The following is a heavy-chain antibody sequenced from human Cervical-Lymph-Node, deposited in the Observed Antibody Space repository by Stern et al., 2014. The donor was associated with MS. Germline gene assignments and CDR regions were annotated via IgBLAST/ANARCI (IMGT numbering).Heavy chain of an antibody. J-gene: IGHJ4*02. CDR1: GFNFSHYA. Sequence: VQLVESGGGVVQPGRSLRLSCAVSGFNFSHYAMHWVRQAPGKGLEWVAPVSSEGFNKYHADFVKGRFIISRDNSSQTVYLHMNSLRSDDTAVYYCATQIWFDYWGQGTLVTVSS. V-gene: IGHV3-30-3*01. D-gene: IGHD3-16*01. CDR3: ATQIWFDY. CDR2: VSSEGFNK.